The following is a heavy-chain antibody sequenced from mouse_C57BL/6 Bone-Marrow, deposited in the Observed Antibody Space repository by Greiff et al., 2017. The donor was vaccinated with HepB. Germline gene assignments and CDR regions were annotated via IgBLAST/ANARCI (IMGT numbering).Heavy chain of an antibody. CDR3: ARRYGSSYVWFAY. V-gene: IGHV1-81*01. Sequence: VQLQQSGAELARPGASVKLSSKASGYTFTSYGISWVKQRTGQGLEWIGEIYPRSGNTYYNEKFKGKATLTADKSSSTAYMELRSLTSEDSAVYFCARRYGSSYVWFAYWGQGTLVTVSA. CDR2: IYPRSGNT. D-gene: IGHD1-1*01. CDR1: GYTFTSYG. J-gene: IGHJ3*01.